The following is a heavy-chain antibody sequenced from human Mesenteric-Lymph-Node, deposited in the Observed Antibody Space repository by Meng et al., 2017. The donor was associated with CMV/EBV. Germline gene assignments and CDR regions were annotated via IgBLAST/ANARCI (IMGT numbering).Heavy chain of an antibody. CDR3: ATYHRGPDYYLDH. CDR1: GFTVPSNY. V-gene: IGHV3-53*01. J-gene: IGHJ4*02. D-gene: IGHD1-14*01. CDR2: IYSDGNT. Sequence: GGSLRLSCAASGFTVPSNYMNWVRQAPGKGLEWVSVIYSDGNTDYADSVKGRFTISRDDSKNTLYLQMNSLRADDTAVYYCATYHRGPDYYLDHWGQGSLVTVSS.